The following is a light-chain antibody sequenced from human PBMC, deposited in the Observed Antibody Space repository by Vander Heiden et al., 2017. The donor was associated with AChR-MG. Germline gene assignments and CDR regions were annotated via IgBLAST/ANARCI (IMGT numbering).Light chain of an antibody. CDR3: RQALQTPYT. V-gene: IGKV2-28*01. J-gene: IGKJ2*01. CDR1: QSLLHTNGYNY. CDR2: LAS. Sequence: DIVMTQSPISLPVTPGEPASISCRSSQSLLHTNGYNYLDWYLQKPGQSPQLLIYLASTRASGVPDRFSGSGSGTDFALKISRVEAEDVGVYYCRQALQTPYTFGQGTKLDIK.